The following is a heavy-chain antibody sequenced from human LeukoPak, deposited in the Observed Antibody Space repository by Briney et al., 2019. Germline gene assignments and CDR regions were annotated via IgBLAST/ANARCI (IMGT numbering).Heavy chain of an antibody. J-gene: IGHJ4*02. CDR1: GGSISSSSYY. CDR3: ARGRRYYDSTLGY. D-gene: IGHD3-22*01. V-gene: IGHV4-39*07. Sequence: PSETLSLTCTVSGGSISSSSYYWGWIRQPPGKGLEWIGSTYYSGSTYYNPSLKSRVTISVDTSKNQFSLKLSSVTAADTAVYYCARGRRYYDSTLGYWGQGTLVTVSS. CDR2: TYYSGST.